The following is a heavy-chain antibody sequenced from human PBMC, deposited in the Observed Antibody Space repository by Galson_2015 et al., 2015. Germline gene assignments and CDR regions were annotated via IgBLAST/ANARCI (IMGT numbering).Heavy chain of an antibody. CDR2: ISDEGSIK. CDR3: AKDNEGYCSDGHCYSYYYYGMDV. V-gene: IGHV3-30*18. J-gene: IGHJ6*02. D-gene: IGHD2-15*01. CDR1: GFTFSSCG. Sequence: SLRLSCAASGFTFSSCGMHWVRQAPGKGLEWVALISDEGSIKEYADSVKGRFTISRDNSKNTLSLQMNSQSAEDTAIYYCAKDNEGYCSDGHCYSYYYYGMDVWGQGTTVTVSS.